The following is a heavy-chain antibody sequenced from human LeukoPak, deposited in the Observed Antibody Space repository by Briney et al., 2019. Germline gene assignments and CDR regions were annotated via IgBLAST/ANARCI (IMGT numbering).Heavy chain of an antibody. CDR1: SGSISSFY. V-gene: IGHV4-59*01. CDR3: ARGVRGYSLWFDP. D-gene: IGHD5-18*01. Sequence: SETLSLTCTVSSGSISSFYWSWIRQPPGKGLEWIGFIYYTGSTNYNPSLKSRVTISVDTSKNQFSLKLSSVTAADTAVYYCARGVRGYSLWFDPWGQGTLVTVSS. CDR2: IYYTGST. J-gene: IGHJ5*02.